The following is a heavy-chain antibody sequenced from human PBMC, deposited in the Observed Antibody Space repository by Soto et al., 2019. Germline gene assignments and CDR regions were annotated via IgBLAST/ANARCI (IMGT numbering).Heavy chain of an antibody. CDR2: IFSSGST. Sequence: QVRLQESGPGLLKPSETLSLTCTVSGGSINTFYWSWVRQPAGKGLEWIGRIFSSGSTSFNPSLASRVAMSVDTSKNPFSLHLSSVTAADMAVYYCAREGSYSAYNFAHGIQLWSFDFWGQGALVTVSS. J-gene: IGHJ4*02. CDR1: GGSINTFY. V-gene: IGHV4-4*07. D-gene: IGHD5-12*01. CDR3: AREGSYSAYNFAHGIQLWSFDF.